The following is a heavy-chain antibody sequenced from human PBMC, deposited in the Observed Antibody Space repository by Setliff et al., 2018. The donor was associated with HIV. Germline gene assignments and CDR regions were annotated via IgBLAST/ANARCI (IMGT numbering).Heavy chain of an antibody. J-gene: IGHJ3*02. V-gene: IGHV3-48*01. Sequence: GGSLRLSCAASGFTFSSYSMNWVRQAPGKGLEWVSYISSSGSTIYYADSVKGRFTISRDNAKNTLYLQMNSLRAEDTAVYYCAKASGSYYRGDAFDIWGQGTMVTVSS. CDR3: AKASGSYYRGDAFDI. D-gene: IGHD1-26*01. CDR1: GFTFSSYS. CDR2: ISSSGSTI.